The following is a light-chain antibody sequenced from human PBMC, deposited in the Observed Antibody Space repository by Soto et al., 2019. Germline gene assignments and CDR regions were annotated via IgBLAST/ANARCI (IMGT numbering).Light chain of an antibody. CDR2: ATS. V-gene: IGKV1-27*01. CDR3: QQLRMYPST. Sequence: DIQMTQSPSSLSASVGDRVTITCRASQGINHYLAWFQQKPGKVPKLLIYATSTLQSGVPSRFSGSGFGTEFTLTITSLQAEDLATYYCQQLRMYPSTVGGGTKGDIK. CDR1: QGINHY. J-gene: IGKJ4*01.